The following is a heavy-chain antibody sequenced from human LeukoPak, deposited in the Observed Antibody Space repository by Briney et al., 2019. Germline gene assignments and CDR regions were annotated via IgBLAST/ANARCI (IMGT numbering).Heavy chain of an antibody. J-gene: IGHJ4*02. CDR2: ISSSSSYI. CDR3: AREGLYNYGYVYGY. Sequence: PGGSLRLSCAASGFTFSSYSMHWVRQSPGKGLEWVSSISSSSSYIYYTDSLKGRFTISRDNAEKSLYLQMNSLRAEDTAVYFCAREGLYNYGYVYGYWGQGTLVTVSS. V-gene: IGHV3-21*01. D-gene: IGHD5-18*01. CDR1: GFTFSSYS.